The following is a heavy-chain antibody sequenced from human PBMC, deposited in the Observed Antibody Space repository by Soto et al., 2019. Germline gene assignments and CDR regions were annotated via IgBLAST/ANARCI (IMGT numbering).Heavy chain of an antibody. CDR2: ISSSSSYI. J-gene: IGHJ2*01. V-gene: IGHV3-21*01. Sequence: EVQLVESGGGLVKPGGSLRLSCAASGFTFSSYSMNWVRQAPGKGLEWVSSISSSSSYIYYADSVKGRFTISRDNXTNSLYLQMNSLRAEDTAVYYCARGRQQLDHWYFDLWGRGPMVTVSS. CDR3: ARGRQQLDHWYFDL. CDR1: GFTFSSYS. D-gene: IGHD6-13*01.